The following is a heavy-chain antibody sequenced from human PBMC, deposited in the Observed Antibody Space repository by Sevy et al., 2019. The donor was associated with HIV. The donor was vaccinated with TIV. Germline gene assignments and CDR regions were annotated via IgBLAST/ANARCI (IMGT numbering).Heavy chain of an antibody. V-gene: IGHV3-49*03. J-gene: IGHJ6*02. CDR1: GFTFGDYA. CDR2: IRSKAYCGTT. D-gene: IGHD2-21*02. CDR3: TWSAYCGGDCYSGYYYGMDV. Sequence: GGSLRLSCTASGFTFGDYAMSWFRQAPGKGLEWVGFIRSKAYCGTTEYAASVKGRFTISRDDSKSIAYLQMNSLKTEDTAVYYCTWSAYCGGDCYSGYYYGMDVWGQGTTVTVSS.